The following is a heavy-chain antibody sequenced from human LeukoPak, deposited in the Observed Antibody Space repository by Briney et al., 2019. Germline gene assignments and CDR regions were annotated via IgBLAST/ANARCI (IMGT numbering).Heavy chain of an antibody. Sequence: PSETLSLTCTVSGGSIRSYYWSWIRQPAGKGLEWIGRIYTSGSTNYNPSLKSRVTMSVDTSKSQFSLKVSSVTAADTAMYYCAREGLIQLFDYWGQGTLVTVSS. J-gene: IGHJ4*02. V-gene: IGHV4-4*07. D-gene: IGHD5-18*01. CDR1: GGSIRSYY. CDR2: IYTSGST. CDR3: AREGLIQLFDY.